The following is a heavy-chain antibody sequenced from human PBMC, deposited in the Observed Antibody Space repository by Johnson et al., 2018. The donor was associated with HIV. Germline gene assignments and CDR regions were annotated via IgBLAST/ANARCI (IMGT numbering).Heavy chain of an antibody. CDR2: IWYDGSNK. CDR1: GFTFSSYG. V-gene: IGHV3-33*01. CDR3: ARDRVVTVDTAMGYDAFDI. Sequence: VQLVESGGGVVQPGRSLRLSCAASGFTFSSYGMHWVRQAPGKGLEWVAVIWYDGSNKYYAEAVKGRCTISRDNSKNTLYLQMNSLRAEATALYYCARDRVVTVDTAMGYDAFDIWGQGTMVTVSS. D-gene: IGHD5-18*01. J-gene: IGHJ3*02.